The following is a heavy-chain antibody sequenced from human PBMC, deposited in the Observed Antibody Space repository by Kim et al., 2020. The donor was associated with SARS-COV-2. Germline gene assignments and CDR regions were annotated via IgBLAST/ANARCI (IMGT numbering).Heavy chain of an antibody. V-gene: IGHV3-15*01. CDR2: IRSKTDGGAT. Sequence: GGSLRLSCTASGFTFSNAWMSWVRQAPGKGLEWVGHIRSKTDGGATDYAAPVKGRFSISRDDSENTLYLQMNSLKIEDTAVYFCTTEFWGSLYFWGQGTLVTVSS. CDR1: GFTFSNAW. J-gene: IGHJ4*02. CDR3: TTEFWGSLYF. D-gene: IGHD7-27*01.